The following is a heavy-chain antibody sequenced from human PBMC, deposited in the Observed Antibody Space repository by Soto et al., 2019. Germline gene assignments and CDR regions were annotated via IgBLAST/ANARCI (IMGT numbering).Heavy chain of an antibody. CDR3: AKPRGTTSWYRCFHY. J-gene: IGHJ4*02. D-gene: IGHD2-2*02. CDR1: GFTFSSYA. CDR2: ISSGSDTT. V-gene: IGHV3-23*01. Sequence: PGGSLRLSCAASGFTFSSYAMGWVRQAPGKGLEWVSSISSGSDTTYYADSVKGLFTISRDNSKNTLYLQMNSLRAEDTALYYCAKPRGTTSWYRCFHYWGQGTLVTVSS.